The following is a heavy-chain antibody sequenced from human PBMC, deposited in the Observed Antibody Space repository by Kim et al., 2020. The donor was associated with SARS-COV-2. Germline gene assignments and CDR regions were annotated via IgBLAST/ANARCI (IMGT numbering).Heavy chain of an antibody. D-gene: IGHD6-13*01. CDR1: GYTFTSYD. CDR3: ARGETSSWYRTYYYGMDV. Sequence: ASVKVSCKASGYTFTSYDINWVRQATGQGLEWMGWMNPNSGNTGYAQKFQGRVTMTRNTSISTAYMELSSLRSEDTAVYYCARGETSSWYRTYYYGMDVWGQGTTVTVSS. V-gene: IGHV1-8*01. CDR2: MNPNSGNT. J-gene: IGHJ6*02.